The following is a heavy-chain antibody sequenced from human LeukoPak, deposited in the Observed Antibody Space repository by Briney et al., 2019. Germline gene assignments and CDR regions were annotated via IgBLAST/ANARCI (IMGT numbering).Heavy chain of an antibody. V-gene: IGHV7-4-1*02. J-gene: IGHJ4*02. CDR1: VYTFTSYL. CDR3: AREIAVAGFDY. D-gene: IGHD6-19*01. Sequence: GASVKVSCKASVYTFTSYLMNWVRQAPGQGLEWMGWINTNTGNPTYAQGFTGRFVFSLDASVSTAYLQISSLKAEDTAVYYCAREIAVAGFDYWGQGTLVTVSS. CDR2: INTNTGNP.